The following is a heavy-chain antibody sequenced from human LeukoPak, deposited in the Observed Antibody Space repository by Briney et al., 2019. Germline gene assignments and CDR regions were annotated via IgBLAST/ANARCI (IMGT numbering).Heavy chain of an antibody. V-gene: IGHV3-21*01. CDR1: GFTFSSYS. CDR2: IGSSSGHI. Sequence: GGSLRLSCAASGFTFSSYSMNWVRQAPGKGLEWVSSIGSSSGHINYADSVKGRFTISRDNAKNSLYLQMNSLRVEDTAVYHCARDFKSSSSGWYFQSTDFDYWGRGTLVTVSS. D-gene: IGHD6-19*01. CDR3: ARDFKSSSSGWYFQSTDFDY. J-gene: IGHJ4*02.